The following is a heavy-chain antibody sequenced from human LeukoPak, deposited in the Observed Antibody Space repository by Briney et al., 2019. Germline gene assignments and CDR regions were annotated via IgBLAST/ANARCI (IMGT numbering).Heavy chain of an antibody. J-gene: IGHJ4*02. V-gene: IGHV3-11*05. CDR2: ISGGSRYT. D-gene: IGHD3-10*01. Sequence: GGSLRLSCAASGFTFSDYYMSWIRQAPGKGLERVSYISGGSRYTNYADSVKGRFTISRDNAKNSLYLQMNSLSAEDTAVYYCAREYGSGSCFDFWGQGTLVTVSS. CDR3: AREYGSGSCFDF. CDR1: GFTFSDYY.